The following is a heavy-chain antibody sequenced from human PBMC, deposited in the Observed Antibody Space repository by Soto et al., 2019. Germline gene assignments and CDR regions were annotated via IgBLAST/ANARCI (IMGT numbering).Heavy chain of an antibody. D-gene: IGHD3-9*01. CDR3: ARDAILRYFDWLLEGDAFDI. CDR1: GYTFTSYG. CDR2: ISAYNGNT. V-gene: IGHV1-18*01. Sequence: ASVKVSCKASGYTFTSYGISWVRQAPGQGLEWMGWISAYNGNTNYAQKHQGRDTMTTDTSTSTAYMELRRLRSDDTAVYYCARDAILRYFDWLLEGDAFDIWGQGTMVTVSS. J-gene: IGHJ3*02.